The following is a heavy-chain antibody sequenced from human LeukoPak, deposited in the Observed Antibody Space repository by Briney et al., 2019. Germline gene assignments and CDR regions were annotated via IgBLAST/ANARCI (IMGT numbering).Heavy chain of an antibody. V-gene: IGHV4-59*08. J-gene: IGHJ4*02. CDR3: ARFIAAGCTGGFDY. CDR2: IYYSGST. Sequence: SETLSLTCTVSGGSISSYYWSWIRQPPGKGLEWIGYIYYSGSTNYNPSLKSRVTISVDTSKNQFSLKLSSVTAADTAVYYCARFIAAGCTGGFDYWGQGTLVTVSS. D-gene: IGHD6-13*01. CDR1: GGSISSYY.